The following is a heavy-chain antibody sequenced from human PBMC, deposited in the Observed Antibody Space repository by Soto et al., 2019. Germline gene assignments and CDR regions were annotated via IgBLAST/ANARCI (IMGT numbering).Heavy chain of an antibody. J-gene: IGHJ4*02. Sequence: PGESLKISCXGSGYSFTSHWIGWVRQTPGKGLEWMGIIYPGDSDTRYSPSFQGLVTISADKSISTAYLQWSSLKASDAAMYYCARHPDTADTSDFDYWGQGTLVTVSS. CDR3: ARHPDTADTSDFDY. CDR2: IYPGDSDT. CDR1: GYSFTSHW. D-gene: IGHD5-18*01. V-gene: IGHV5-51*01.